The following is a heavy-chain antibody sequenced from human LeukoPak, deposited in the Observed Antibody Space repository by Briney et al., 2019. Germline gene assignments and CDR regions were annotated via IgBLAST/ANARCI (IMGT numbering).Heavy chain of an antibody. Sequence: SETLSLTCTVSGGSISSSSYYWGWIRQPPGKGLEWIGSIYYSGSTYYNPSLKSRVTISVDTSKNQFSLKLSSVTAADTAVYYCARREFPPYCGGDCCNLPFDYWGQGTLVTVSS. CDR2: IYYSGST. D-gene: IGHD2-21*02. V-gene: IGHV4-39*01. CDR3: ARREFPPYCGGDCCNLPFDY. CDR1: GGSISSSSYY. J-gene: IGHJ4*02.